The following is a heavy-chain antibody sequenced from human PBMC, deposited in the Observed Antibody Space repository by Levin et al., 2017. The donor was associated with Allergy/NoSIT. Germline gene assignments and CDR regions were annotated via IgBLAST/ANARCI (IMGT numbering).Heavy chain of an antibody. D-gene: IGHD2-21*01. V-gene: IGHV4-34*01. J-gene: IGHJ4*02. CDR2: ISQSGST. Sequence: SQTLPLTCAVYGGSLSGYYWSWIRQPPGKGLEWIGEISQSGSTNYKSSLKSRVTISVDTSKNHFSLKLSSVTAADTAVHYCARGGGGGENWGQGTLVTVSS. CDR3: ARGGGGGEN. CDR1: GGSLSGYY.